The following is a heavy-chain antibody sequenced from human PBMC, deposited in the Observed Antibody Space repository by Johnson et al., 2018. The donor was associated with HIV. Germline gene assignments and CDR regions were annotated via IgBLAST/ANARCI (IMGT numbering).Heavy chain of an antibody. D-gene: IGHD3-22*01. V-gene: IGHV3-15*01. CDR2: IKSKTDGGTT. CDR1: GFSFSDAW. Sequence: VQLVESGGGVVQPGGSLRLSCTVSGFSFSDAWMSWVRQAPGKGLEWVGRIKSKTDGGTTDYADSVKGRFTISRDNSKNTLSLQMNSLGAEDTAVYFCARDRRYYDSSGYYHDAFDIWGQGTMVTVSS. J-gene: IGHJ3*02. CDR3: ARDRRYYDSSGYYHDAFDI.